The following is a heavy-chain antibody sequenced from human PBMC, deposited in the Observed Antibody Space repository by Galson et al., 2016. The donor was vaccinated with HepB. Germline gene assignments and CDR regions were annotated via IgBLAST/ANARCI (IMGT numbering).Heavy chain of an antibody. CDR1: GFTFSESG. CDR3: ARFRPLTSSYGNTEQLEH. CDR2: IRDIGNSYAT. Sequence: SLRLSCAASGFTFSESGIHWVRQASGKGLEWIGRIRDIGNSYATAYAASVEGRFTISRDDSKNTAYLRMNSLKTEDTAVYYCARFRPLTSSYGNTEQLEHWGQGTLVTVSS. D-gene: IGHD5-18*01. V-gene: IGHV3-73*01. J-gene: IGHJ5*02.